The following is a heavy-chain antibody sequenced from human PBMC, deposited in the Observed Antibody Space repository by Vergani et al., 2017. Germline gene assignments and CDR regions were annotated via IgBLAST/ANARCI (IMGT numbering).Heavy chain of an antibody. CDR3: ARDRDTAMVHIY. V-gene: IGHV1-3*01. D-gene: IGHD5-18*01. CDR1: GYTFTSYA. J-gene: IGHJ4*02. Sequence: QVQLVQSGAEVKKPGASVKVSCKASGYTFTSYAMHWVRQAPGQRLEWMGWINAGNGNTKYSQKFQGRVTITRDTSASTAYMELSSLRSEDTAVYYCARDRDTAMVHIYWGQGTLVTVSS. CDR2: INAGNGNT.